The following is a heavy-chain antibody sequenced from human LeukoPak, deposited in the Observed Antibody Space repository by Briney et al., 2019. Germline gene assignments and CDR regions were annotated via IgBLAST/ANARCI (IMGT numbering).Heavy chain of an antibody. V-gene: IGHV4-59*01. D-gene: IGHD6-19*01. Sequence: SETLSLTCTVSGGSISSYYWSWIRQPPGKGLEWIGYIYYSGSTNYNPSLKSRVTISVDTSKNQFSLKLSSVTAADTAVYYCARAPVAVTNPFDYWGQGTLVTVSS. CDR2: IYYSGST. J-gene: IGHJ4*02. CDR1: GGSISSYY. CDR3: ARAPVAVTNPFDY.